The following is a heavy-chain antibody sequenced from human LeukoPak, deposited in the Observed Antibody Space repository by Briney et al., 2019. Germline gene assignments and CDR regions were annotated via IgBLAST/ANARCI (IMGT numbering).Heavy chain of an antibody. CDR1: GGSISSYY. Sequence: SETLSLTCTVSGGSISSYYWSWLRQPAGKGLEWIGRIYTSGSTNYNASLKSRVSMSVDTSKNQYSLKLSSVTAADTAVFYCARENSGSYREFDYWGQGTLVTVSS. J-gene: IGHJ4*02. CDR3: ARENSGSYREFDY. CDR2: IYTSGST. D-gene: IGHD1-26*01. V-gene: IGHV4-4*07.